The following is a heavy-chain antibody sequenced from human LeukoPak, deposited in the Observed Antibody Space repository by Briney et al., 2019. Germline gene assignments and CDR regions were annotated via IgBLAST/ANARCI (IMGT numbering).Heavy chain of an antibody. V-gene: IGHV3-21*04. CDR2: ISSSSSYI. D-gene: IGHD3-10*01. Sequence: GTSLRLSCAASGFTFSSYSMNWVRQAPGKGLEWVSSISSSSSYIYYADSVKGRFTISRDNAKNSLYLQMNSLRAEDTALYYCAKGTYGSGNTFDYWGQGTPVTVSS. CDR1: GFTFSSYS. CDR3: AKGTYGSGNTFDY. J-gene: IGHJ4*02.